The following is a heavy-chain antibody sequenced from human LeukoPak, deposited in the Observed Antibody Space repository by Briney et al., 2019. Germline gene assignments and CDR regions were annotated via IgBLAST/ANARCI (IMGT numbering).Heavy chain of an antibody. Sequence: SGGSLRLSCAASGFTFRSYNMNWVRQAPGKGLEWVSFISSSRSHIYYANSVKGRFTISRDNDEKLLYLRMTSLRAEDTAIYYCARDTAAGGDYWGQGTLVTVSS. CDR1: GFTFRSYN. CDR2: ISSSRSHI. J-gene: IGHJ4*02. CDR3: ARDTAAGGDY. V-gene: IGHV3-21*01. D-gene: IGHD6-13*01.